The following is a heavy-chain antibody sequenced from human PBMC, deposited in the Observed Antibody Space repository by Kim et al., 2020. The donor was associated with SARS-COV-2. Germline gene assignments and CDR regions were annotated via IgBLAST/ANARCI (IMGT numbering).Heavy chain of an antibody. Sequence: GESLKISCKGSGYSFTSYWIGWVRQMPGKGLEWMGIIYPGDSDTRYSPSFQGQVTISADKSISTAYLQWSSLKASDTAMYYCARRSYYYDSSGYSGIDYWGQGTLVTVCS. V-gene: IGHV5-51*01. CDR1: GYSFTSYW. D-gene: IGHD3-22*01. CDR2: IYPGDSDT. CDR3: ARRSYYYDSSGYSGIDY. J-gene: IGHJ4*02.